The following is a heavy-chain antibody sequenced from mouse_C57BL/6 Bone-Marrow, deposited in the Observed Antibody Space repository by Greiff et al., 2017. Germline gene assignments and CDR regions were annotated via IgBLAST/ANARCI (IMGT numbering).Heavy chain of an antibody. J-gene: IGHJ4*01. Sequence: QVQLQQSGPGLVAPSQSLSITCTVSGFSLTSYGVHWVRPPPGKGLEWLVVIWSDGSTTYNSALKSRLSISKDNSKSQVFLKMNSLQTDDTAMYYCARPYYYDYDGYAMDYWGQGTSVTVSS. CDR1: GFSLTSYG. CDR3: ARPYYYDYDGYAMDY. D-gene: IGHD2-4*01. CDR2: IWSDGST. V-gene: IGHV2-6*03.